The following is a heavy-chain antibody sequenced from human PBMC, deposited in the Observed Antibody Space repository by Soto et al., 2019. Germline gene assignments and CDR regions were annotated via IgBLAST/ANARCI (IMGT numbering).Heavy chain of an antibody. J-gene: IGHJ6*02. V-gene: IGHV5-10-1*01. CDR1: GYSFTSYW. D-gene: IGHD1-7*01. CDR2: IDPSDSYT. Sequence: GESLKISCKGSGYSFTSYWISWVRQMPGKGLEWMGRIDPSDSYTNYSPSFQGHVTISADKSISTAYLQWSSLKASDTAMYYCARSCGLELGLIYGMYVWGQGTTVPVSS. CDR3: ARSCGLELGLIYGMYV.